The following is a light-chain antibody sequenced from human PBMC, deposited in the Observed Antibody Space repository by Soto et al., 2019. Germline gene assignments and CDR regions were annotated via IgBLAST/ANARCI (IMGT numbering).Light chain of an antibody. Sequence: QSVLTQPPSVSGAPGQTVAISCTGSSSNIGAGYEVHWYHQIPGTAPKLLVSANKNRPSGVPDRLSASKSGTSASLAITGLQAEDEAHYYCSSYTVSAAPYVFGTGTKVTVL. V-gene: IGLV1-40*01. J-gene: IGLJ1*01. CDR1: SSNIGAGYE. CDR3: SSYTVSAAPYV. CDR2: ANK.